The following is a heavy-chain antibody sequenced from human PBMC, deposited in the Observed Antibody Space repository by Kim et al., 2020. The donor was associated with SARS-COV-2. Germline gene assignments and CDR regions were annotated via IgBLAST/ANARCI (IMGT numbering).Heavy chain of an antibody. CDR2: ISSYGGST. CDR1: GFSISTYG. J-gene: IGHJ4*02. Sequence: GGSLRLSCSASGFSISTYGMHWVRQAPGKGLEYVSDISSYGGSTYYADSVKGRFTISRDNSKNTLYLQMTSLRAEDTAVYYCVKGLLGDWGQGTLVTVSS. CDR3: VKGLLGD. V-gene: IGHV3-64D*09. D-gene: IGHD2-15*01.